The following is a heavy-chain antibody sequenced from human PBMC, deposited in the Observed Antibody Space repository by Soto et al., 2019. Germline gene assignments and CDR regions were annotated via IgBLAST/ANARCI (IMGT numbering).Heavy chain of an antibody. CDR3: ARDSSSHSSGWYYFDY. CDR2: INAGNGNT. CDR1: GYTFTSYA. J-gene: IGHJ4*02. V-gene: IGHV1-3*01. Sequence: QVQLVQSGAEVKKPGSSLHVYCKASGYTFTSYAIHWVRQAPGQMLEWMGWINAGNGNTKYSQMFQGRVTIKKDMSASTVYMALTSLSSEDTALYYCARDSSSHSSGWYYFDYWGQGTLVTVSS. D-gene: IGHD6-19*01.